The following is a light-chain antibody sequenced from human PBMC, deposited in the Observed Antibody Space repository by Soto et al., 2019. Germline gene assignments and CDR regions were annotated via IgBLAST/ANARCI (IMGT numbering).Light chain of an antibody. Sequence: QSVLTQPASVSGSPGQSITISCTGTSSDVGGYNSVSWYQQHPGTAHKVMIYDVSNRPSGVSNRFSGSKSGNTASLTISGLQAEDEADYYCTSFTSSSTLYVFGTGTKVTVL. J-gene: IGLJ1*01. V-gene: IGLV2-14*01. CDR2: DVS. CDR3: TSFTSSSTLYV. CDR1: SSDVGGYNS.